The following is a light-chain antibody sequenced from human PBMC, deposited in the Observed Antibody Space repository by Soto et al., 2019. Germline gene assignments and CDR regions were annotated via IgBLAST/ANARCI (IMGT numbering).Light chain of an antibody. Sequence: IVMTHSPATLPVSPGEIATLSFRASQSVRINVAWYQQKNGQAPRLLVYGASTRASGIPDRFSGSGSGTDFTLTISRLEPEDFAVYYCQQYGSSLWTFGQGTKVDIK. J-gene: IGKJ1*01. CDR1: QSVRIN. V-gene: IGKV3-20*01. CDR2: GAS. CDR3: QQYGSSLWT.